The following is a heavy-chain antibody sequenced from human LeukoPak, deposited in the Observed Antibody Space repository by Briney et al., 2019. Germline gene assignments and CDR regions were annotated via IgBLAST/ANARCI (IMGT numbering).Heavy chain of an antibody. CDR2: INHSGST. V-gene: IGHV4-28*03. CDR3: ARGPVLLFSV. Sequence: PSETLSLTCAVSGYSISSSHWWGWIRQSPGKGLEWIGEINHSGSTNYNPSLKSRVTISVDTSKNQFSLKLSSVTAADTAVYYCARGPVLLFSVWGQGTTVTVSS. D-gene: IGHD3-10*02. CDR1: GYSISSSHW. J-gene: IGHJ6*02.